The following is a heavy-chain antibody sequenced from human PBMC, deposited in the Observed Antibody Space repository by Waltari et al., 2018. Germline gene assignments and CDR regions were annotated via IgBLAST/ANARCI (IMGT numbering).Heavy chain of an antibody. D-gene: IGHD3-3*01. J-gene: IGHJ5*02. Sequence: VQLQQWGAGLWGPSGTLSRTCAVYGASFSEYCWGGVRQPPGKGRAWIGQIRHPGSTNYNPSLKSRVTISIDTPRSQFSLRLSSVTAADTALYFCTRGGNYDFWSHRPFVDPWGQGTLVTVSS. CDR3: TRGGNYDFWSHRPFVDP. CDR1: GASFSEYC. CDR2: IRHPGST. V-gene: IGHV4-34*01.